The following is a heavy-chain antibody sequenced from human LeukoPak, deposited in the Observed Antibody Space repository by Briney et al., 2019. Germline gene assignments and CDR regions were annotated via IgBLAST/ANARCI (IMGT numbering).Heavy chain of an antibody. V-gene: IGHV3-23*01. CDR3: AKAPLAPKWID. CDR2: ISGSGGST. D-gene: IGHD2-2*03. J-gene: IGHJ4*02. Sequence: GGSLRLSCAASGFTFSSYAMSWVRQAPGKGLEWVSAISGSGGSTYYADSVKGRFTISRDNSKNTLYLQMNSLRAEGTAVYYCAKAPLAPKWIDWGQGTLVTVSS. CDR1: GFTFSSYA.